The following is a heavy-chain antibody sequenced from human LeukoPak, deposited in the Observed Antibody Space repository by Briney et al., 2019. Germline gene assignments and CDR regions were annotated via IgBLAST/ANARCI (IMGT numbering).Heavy chain of an antibody. Sequence: SETLSLTCTVSGGSISSYYWSWIRQPPGKGLEWIGYIYHSGSTNYNPSLKSRVTISVDTSKNQFSLKLSSVTAADTAVYYCARDSMVRGVIRRYYYYYMDVWGKGTTVTISS. D-gene: IGHD3-10*01. CDR2: IYHSGST. J-gene: IGHJ6*03. CDR3: ARDSMVRGVIRRYYYYYMDV. CDR1: GGSISSYY. V-gene: IGHV4-59*12.